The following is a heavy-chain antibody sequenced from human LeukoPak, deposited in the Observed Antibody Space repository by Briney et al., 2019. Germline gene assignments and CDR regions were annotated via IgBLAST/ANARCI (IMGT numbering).Heavy chain of an antibody. CDR3: ARSGTAARHLFPRRYYFDY. CDR2: INHSGST. J-gene: IGHJ4*02. CDR1: GGSFSGYY. D-gene: IGHD6-6*01. V-gene: IGHV4-34*01. Sequence: PSETLSLTCAVYGGSFSGYYWSWIRQPPGKGLEWIGEINHSGSTNYNPSLKSRVTISVDTSKNQFSLKLSSVTAADTAVYYCARSGTAARHLFPRRYYFDYWGQGTLVTVSS.